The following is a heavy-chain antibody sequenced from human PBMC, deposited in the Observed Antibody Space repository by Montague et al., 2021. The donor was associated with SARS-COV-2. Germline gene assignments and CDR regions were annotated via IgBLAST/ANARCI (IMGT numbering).Heavy chain of an antibody. Sequence: SETLSLTCAVYGGSFSAFYWYWIRQSPEKGLEWIGEIDHNGLTKSNPSLSSRFITSVDKSKSQFSLKVTSLTAADSAMYYCAPWKYVYGSGRNWFDYWSQGTLVTVSS. D-gene: IGHD3-10*01. CDR2: IDHNGLT. V-gene: IGHV4-34*01. CDR3: APWKYVYGSGRNWFDY. J-gene: IGHJ5*01. CDR1: GGSFSAFY.